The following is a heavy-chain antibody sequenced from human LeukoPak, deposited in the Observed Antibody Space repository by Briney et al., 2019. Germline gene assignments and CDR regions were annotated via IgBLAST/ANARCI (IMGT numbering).Heavy chain of an antibody. CDR2: MSSSSGII. V-gene: IGHV3-21*01. CDR3: AREFDGSASGAGY. J-gene: IGHJ4*02. CDR1: GFTFSRYS. Sequence: GGSLRLSCAASGFTFSRYSMIWVRQAPGKGLEGVSSMSSSSGIIYYGDSVKGRFTVSRDNAKRSLYLQMNSLRADETAVYYCAREFDGSASGAGYWGQGTLVTVSS. D-gene: IGHD1-26*01.